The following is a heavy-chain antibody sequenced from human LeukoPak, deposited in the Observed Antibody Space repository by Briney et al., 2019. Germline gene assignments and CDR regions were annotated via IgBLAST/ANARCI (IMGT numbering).Heavy chain of an antibody. Sequence: PGRSLRLSCAASGFTFSSYGMHWVRQAPGKGLEWVAAIWYDGSNKYYADSVKGQFTISRDNSKNTLYLQMNSLRAEDTAVYYCAKAGSSGYYFDYWGQGTLVTVSS. J-gene: IGHJ4*02. V-gene: IGHV3-33*06. CDR3: AKAGSSGYYFDY. CDR1: GFTFSSYG. CDR2: IWYDGSNK. D-gene: IGHD3-22*01.